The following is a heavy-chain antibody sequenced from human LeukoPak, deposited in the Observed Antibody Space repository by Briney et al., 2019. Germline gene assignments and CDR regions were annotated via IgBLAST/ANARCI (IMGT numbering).Heavy chain of an antibody. V-gene: IGHV3-33*01. J-gene: IGHJ3*02. Sequence: GGSLRLSCAASGFTFSGYGMHWVRQAPGKGLEWVAVIWYDGSNKYYADSVKGRFTISRDNSKNTLYLQMNSLRAEDTAVYYCARARGIAVTFDAFDIWGQGTMVTVFS. CDR1: GFTFSGYG. CDR3: ARARGIAVTFDAFDI. CDR2: IWYDGSNK. D-gene: IGHD6-19*01.